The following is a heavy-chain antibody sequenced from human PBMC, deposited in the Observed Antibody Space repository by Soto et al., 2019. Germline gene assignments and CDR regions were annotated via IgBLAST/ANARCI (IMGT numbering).Heavy chain of an antibody. CDR3: ARHSTSAHKDY. CDR2: IYPGDSDT. J-gene: IGHJ4*01. CDR1: GYSFTTYW. D-gene: IGHD3-10*01. V-gene: IGHV5-51*01. Sequence: GESLKISCKGSGYSFTTYWIAWVRQMPGKGLEWVGIIYPGDSDTRYSPSFEGHVTISVDKSISTAFLQWNSLKASDNAIYYCARHSTSAHKDYWGQGTLVTVSS.